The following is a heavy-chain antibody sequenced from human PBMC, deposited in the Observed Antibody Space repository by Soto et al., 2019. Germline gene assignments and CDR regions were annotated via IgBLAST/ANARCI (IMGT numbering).Heavy chain of an antibody. D-gene: IGHD2-2*01. CDR1: GFTFSSYG. V-gene: IGHV3-33*01. J-gene: IGHJ4*02. CDR2: IWYDGSNK. Sequence: QVQLVESGGGVVQPGRSLRLSCAASGFTFSSYGMHWVRQAPGKGLEWVAVIWYDGSNKYYADSVKGRFTISRDNSKNTLYLQMNSLRAEDTAVYYCARGDIVLVPAAMCGLLDFDYWGQGTLVTVSS. CDR3: ARGDIVLVPAAMCGLLDFDY.